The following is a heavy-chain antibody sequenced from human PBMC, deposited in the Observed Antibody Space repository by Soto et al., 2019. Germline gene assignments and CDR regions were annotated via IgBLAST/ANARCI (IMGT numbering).Heavy chain of an antibody. CDR3: ARDHYEDAWYFDL. D-gene: IGHD4-17*01. Sequence: QVQLQESGPGLVKPSQTLSLTCTVSGGSISSGGYYWSWIRQHPGKGLEWIGYIYYSGSTHYNPSLTSRVTISVHTSNNHFSLKLSSVTAADTAVYYCARDHYEDAWYFDLWGRGTLVTVSS. V-gene: IGHV4-31*03. J-gene: IGHJ2*01. CDR2: IYYSGST. CDR1: GGSISSGGYY.